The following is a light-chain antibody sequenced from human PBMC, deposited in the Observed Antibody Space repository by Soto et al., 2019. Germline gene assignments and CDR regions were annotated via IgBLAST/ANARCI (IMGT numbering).Light chain of an antibody. CDR3: QLYGSSGT. J-gene: IGKJ1*01. CDR1: QSVSNNY. Sequence: EIVLTQSPGTLSLSPGERATLSCRASQSVSNNYLAWYQQKPGQAPRLLIYGASNRDTGIPDRFSGSGSGTDFTLTISRLEAEDFAVYYWQLYGSSGTFGQGTKVEIK. CDR2: GAS. V-gene: IGKV3-20*01.